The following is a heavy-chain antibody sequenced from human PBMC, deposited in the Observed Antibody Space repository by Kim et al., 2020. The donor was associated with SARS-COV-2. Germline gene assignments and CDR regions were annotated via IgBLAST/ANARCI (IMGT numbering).Heavy chain of an antibody. Sequence: SETLSLTCAVYGGSFSGYYWSWIRQPPGKGLDWIGEINHSGSTNYNPSLKSRVTISVDTSKNQFSLKLSSVTAADTAVYYCARFWYSSGWLSDYWGQGTL. CDR1: GGSFSGYY. D-gene: IGHD6-19*01. V-gene: IGHV4-34*01. J-gene: IGHJ4*02. CDR3: ARFWYSSGWLSDY. CDR2: INHSGST.